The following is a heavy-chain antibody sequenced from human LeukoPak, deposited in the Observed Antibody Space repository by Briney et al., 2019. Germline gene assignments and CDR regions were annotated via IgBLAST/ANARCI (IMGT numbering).Heavy chain of an antibody. Sequence: SETLSLTCTVSGGSISSYYWSWIRQPPGKGLEWIGEINHSGSTNYNPSLKSRVTISVDTSKNQFSLKLSSVTAADTAVYYCARGRRYDFWSGYPPFDYWGQGTLVTVSS. CDR2: INHSGST. V-gene: IGHV4-34*01. CDR3: ARGRRYDFWSGYPPFDY. CDR1: GGSISSYY. D-gene: IGHD3-3*01. J-gene: IGHJ4*02.